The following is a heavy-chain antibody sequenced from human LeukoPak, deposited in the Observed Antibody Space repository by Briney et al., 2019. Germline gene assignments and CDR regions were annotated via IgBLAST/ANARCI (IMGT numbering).Heavy chain of an antibody. CDR2: IIPISGIA. V-gene: IGHV1-69*04. J-gene: IGHJ3*02. CDR3: ARGDLKYSKDETGDACAI. CDR1: VGTFSTYA. D-gene: IGHD2/OR15-2a*01. Sequence: SVKVSCKGSVGTFSTYAISWGRHAPGQGLEWMGRIIPISGIANYAQNFQGRVTITADKSTSTAYMELSSLRSEDTAVYYCARGDLKYSKDETGDACAIGYEGTMVTVSS.